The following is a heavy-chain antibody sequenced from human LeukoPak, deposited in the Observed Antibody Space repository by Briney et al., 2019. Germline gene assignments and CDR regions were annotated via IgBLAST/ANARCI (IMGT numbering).Heavy chain of an antibody. V-gene: IGHV3-33*01. Sequence: PGGSLRLSCAASGFTFSSHGVHWVRQAPGKGLEWLAVIRSDGADNYVVDSVKGRFIISRDNSKNTLYLQMSSLRAEDTAFYYCARGCGGSTTCYIIDYWGQGTLVTVSS. CDR3: ARGCGGSTTCYIIDY. CDR2: IRSDGADN. CDR1: GFTFSSHG. D-gene: IGHD2-2*01. J-gene: IGHJ4*02.